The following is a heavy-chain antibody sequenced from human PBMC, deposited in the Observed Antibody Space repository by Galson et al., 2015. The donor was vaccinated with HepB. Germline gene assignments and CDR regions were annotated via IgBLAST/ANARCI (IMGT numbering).Heavy chain of an antibody. V-gene: IGHV3-23*01. CDR3: AKGGIGSSYCYGMDV. J-gene: IGHJ6*02. Sequence: SLRLSCAASGFTFSSYAMSWVRQAPGKGLEWVSAISGSGGSTYYADSVKGRFTISRDNSKNTLYLQMNSLRAEDTAVYYCAKGGIGSSYCYGMDVWGQGTTVTVSS. CDR1: GFTFSSYA. D-gene: IGHD6-13*01. CDR2: ISGSGGST.